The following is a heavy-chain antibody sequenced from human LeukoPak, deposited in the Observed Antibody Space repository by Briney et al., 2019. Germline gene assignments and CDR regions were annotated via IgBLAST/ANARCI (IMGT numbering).Heavy chain of an antibody. CDR2: IYYGGST. V-gene: IGHV4-39*07. CDR3: ARARTLRYLIYTYYYYYMDV. CDR1: GGSILSSSYY. J-gene: IGHJ6*03. Sequence: SSETLSLTCTVSGGSILSSSYYWGWIRQPPGKGLEWIGSIYYGGSTDYNPSLKSRVIISVDTSKNQFSLKLSSVTAADTAVYYCARARTLRYLIYTYYYYYMDVWGKGTTVTVSS. D-gene: IGHD4-17*01.